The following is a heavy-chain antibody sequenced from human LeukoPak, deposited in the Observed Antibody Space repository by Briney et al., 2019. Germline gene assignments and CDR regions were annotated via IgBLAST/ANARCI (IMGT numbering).Heavy chain of an antibody. D-gene: IGHD3-3*01. CDR3: AREDSPIRFLEWLTPLDY. Sequence: GGSLRLSCAASGFTFSSYWMSWVRQAPGKGLEWVANIKQDGSEKYYVDSVKGRFTISRDNAKNTLYLQMNSLRAEDTAVYHCAREDSPIRFLEWLTPLDYWGQGTLVTVSS. V-gene: IGHV3-7*03. CDR2: IKQDGSEK. J-gene: IGHJ4*02. CDR1: GFTFSSYW.